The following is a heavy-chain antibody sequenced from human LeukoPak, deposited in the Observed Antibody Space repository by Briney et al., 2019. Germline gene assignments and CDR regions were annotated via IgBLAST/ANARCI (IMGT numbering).Heavy chain of an antibody. Sequence: GGSLRLSCAASGFTFSDYYMSWIRQAPGKGLEWVSYISSSGSTIYYADSVKGRFTISRDNAKNSLYLQMNSLRAEDTAVYYCAREQWLITRNMDVWGQGTTVTVSS. V-gene: IGHV3-11*01. J-gene: IGHJ6*02. CDR2: ISSSGSTI. CDR1: GFTFSDYY. D-gene: IGHD6-19*01. CDR3: AREQWLITRNMDV.